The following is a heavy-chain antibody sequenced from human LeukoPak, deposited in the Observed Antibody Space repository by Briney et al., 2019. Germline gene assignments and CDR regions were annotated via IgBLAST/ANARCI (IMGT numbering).Heavy chain of an antibody. J-gene: IGHJ4*02. CDR2: IYYSGST. Sequence: SETLSLTCTVSGGSISSGGYFWSWIRQHPGKGLEWIGYIYYSGSTYYNPSLKSRVTISVDTSKNQFSLKLSSVTAADTAVYYCARGGKAWIQLWLRGLDYWGQGTLVTVSS. V-gene: IGHV4-31*03. D-gene: IGHD5-18*01. CDR3: ARGGKAWIQLWLRGLDY. CDR1: GGSISSGGYF.